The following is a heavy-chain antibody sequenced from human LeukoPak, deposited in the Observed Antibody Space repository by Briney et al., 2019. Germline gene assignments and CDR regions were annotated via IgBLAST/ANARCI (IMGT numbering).Heavy chain of an antibody. J-gene: IGHJ4*02. D-gene: IGHD1-26*01. CDR2: INHSGST. CDR1: GGSFSGYY. V-gene: IGHV4-34*01. Sequence: SGTLSLTCAVYGGSFSGYYWSWIRQPPGKGLEWIGEINHSGSTNYNPSLKSRVTISVDTSKHQFSLKLSSVTAADTAVYYCARGRVGASLDYWGQGTLVTVSS. CDR3: ARGRVGASLDY.